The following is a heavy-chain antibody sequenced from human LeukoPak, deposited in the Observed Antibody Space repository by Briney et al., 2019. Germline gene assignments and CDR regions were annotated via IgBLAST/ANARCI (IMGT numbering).Heavy chain of an antibody. CDR3: AREGWYGAFDI. V-gene: IGHV4-34*01. J-gene: IGHJ3*02. CDR1: GGSFSGYY. CDR2: INHSGST. D-gene: IGHD6-19*01. Sequence: PSETLSLTCAVYGGSFSGYYWSWIRQPPGKGLEWIGEINHSGSTIYNPSLKSRVTISVDTSKNQFSLKLSSVTAADTAVYYCAREGWYGAFDIWGQGTMVTVSS.